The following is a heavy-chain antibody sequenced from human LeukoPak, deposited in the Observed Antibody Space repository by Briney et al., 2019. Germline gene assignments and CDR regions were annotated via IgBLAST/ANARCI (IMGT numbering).Heavy chain of an antibody. Sequence: GGSLRLSCAASGFTFSSYWMTWVRQAPGKGLEWVANIKQDASEKYYVDSVKSRFTISRDNAKNSLYLQMNSLRAGDTAVYYCTSGDNYYYYGMDAWGQGTTVTVSS. V-gene: IGHV3-7*03. J-gene: IGHJ6*02. CDR1: GFTFSSYW. CDR3: TSGDNYYYYGMDA. CDR2: IKQDASEK.